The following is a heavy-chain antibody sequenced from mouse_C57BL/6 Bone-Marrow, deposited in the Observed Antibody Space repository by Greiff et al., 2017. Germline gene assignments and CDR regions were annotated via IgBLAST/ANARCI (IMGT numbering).Heavy chain of an antibody. Sequence: QVQLQQSGPELVKPGASVKISCKASGYAFSSSWMNWVKQRPGKGLEWIGRIYPGDGDTNYNGKFKGKATLTADKSSSTAYMQLSSLTSEDSAVYFCARSGTGTSLFAYWGQGTLATVSA. V-gene: IGHV1-82*01. D-gene: IGHD4-1*01. CDR2: IYPGDGDT. CDR1: GYAFSSSW. CDR3: ARSGTGTSLFAY. J-gene: IGHJ3*01.